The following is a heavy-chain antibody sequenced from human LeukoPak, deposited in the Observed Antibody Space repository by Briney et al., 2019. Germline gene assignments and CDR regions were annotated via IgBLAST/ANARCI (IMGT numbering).Heavy chain of an antibody. D-gene: IGHD6-6*01. J-gene: IGHJ4*02. Sequence: SETLSLTCAVSGGSISSGGYSWSWIRQPPGKGLEWIGYIYHSGSTYYHPSLKSRVTISVDRSKNQFSLKLSSVTAADTAVYYCASVSSSSNLFDYWGQGTLVTVSS. V-gene: IGHV4-30-2*01. CDR1: GGSISSGGYS. CDR3: ASVSSSSNLFDY. CDR2: IYHSGST.